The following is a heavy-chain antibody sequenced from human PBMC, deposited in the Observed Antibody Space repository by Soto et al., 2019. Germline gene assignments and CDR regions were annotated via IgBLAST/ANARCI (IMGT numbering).Heavy chain of an antibody. CDR3: ARSIAVAGTGAFDI. Sequence: GGSLRLSCAVSGFTFSSYGMHWVRQAPGKGLEWVAVIGTAGDTYYPGSVKGRFTISRENAKNSLYLQMNSLRAGDTAVYYCARSIAVAGTGAFDIWGQGTMVTVSS. J-gene: IGHJ3*02. CDR1: GFTFSSYG. D-gene: IGHD6-19*01. V-gene: IGHV3-13*01. CDR2: IGTAGDT.